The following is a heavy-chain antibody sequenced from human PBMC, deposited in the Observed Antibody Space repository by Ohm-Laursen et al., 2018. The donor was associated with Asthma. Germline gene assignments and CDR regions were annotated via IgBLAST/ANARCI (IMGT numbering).Heavy chain of an antibody. CDR3: AKDVLGFVAAAQD. Sequence: SLRLSCTASGFTFSSYGMHWVRQAPGKGLEWVAVISYDGSNKYYADSVKGRFTISRDNSKNTLYLQMDSLRAEDTAIYYCAKDVLGFVAAAQDWGQRTLVTVSS. V-gene: IGHV3-30*18. CDR1: GFTFSSYG. CDR2: ISYDGSNK. D-gene: IGHD6-13*01. J-gene: IGHJ4*02.